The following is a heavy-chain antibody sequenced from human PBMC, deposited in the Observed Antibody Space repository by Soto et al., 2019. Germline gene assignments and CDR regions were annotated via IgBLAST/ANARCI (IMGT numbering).Heavy chain of an antibody. CDR1: GFTFDDYA. J-gene: IGHJ2*01. CDR3: AKDMSSSDNYWYFDL. V-gene: IGHV3-9*01. Sequence: EVQLVESGGGLVQPGRSLRLSCAASGFTFDDYAMHWVRQAPGKGLEWVPGISWNSGSIGYADSVKGRFTISRDNAKNSLYLQMNSLRAEDTALYYCAKDMSSSDNYWYFDLWGRGTLVTVSS. CDR2: ISWNSGSI. D-gene: IGHD6-13*01.